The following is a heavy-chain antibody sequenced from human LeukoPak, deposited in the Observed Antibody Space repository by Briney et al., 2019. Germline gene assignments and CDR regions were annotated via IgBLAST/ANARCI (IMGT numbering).Heavy chain of an antibody. V-gene: IGHV4-34*01. D-gene: IGHD2-15*01. CDR2: INHRGSS. Sequence: SETLSLTCAVYGESFSAYFWNWIRQAPGKPLEYIGEINHRGSSHYNPSLKTRVTLPVDTSKNQFSLKLTSVTAADTAVYFCARGSSFDGYCSAGACDAGYYDSWGQGTPVTVSS. J-gene: IGHJ4*02. CDR1: GESFSAYF. CDR3: ARGSSFDGYCSAGACDAGYYDS.